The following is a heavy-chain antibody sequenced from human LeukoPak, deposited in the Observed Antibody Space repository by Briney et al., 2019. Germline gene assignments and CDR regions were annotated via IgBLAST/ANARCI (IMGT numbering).Heavy chain of an antibody. CDR2: IYHSGST. D-gene: IGHD3-3*01. J-gene: IGHJ4*02. V-gene: IGHV4-4*02. Sequence: SETLSLTCAVSGGSISSSNWWSWVRQPPGKGLEWIGEIYHSGSTNYNPSLKSRVTISLDTSKSQLSLKVRYVTAADTAVYYCARGLNDSWTGENYWGQGTLVTVSS. CDR3: ARGLNDSWTGENY. CDR1: GGSISSSNW.